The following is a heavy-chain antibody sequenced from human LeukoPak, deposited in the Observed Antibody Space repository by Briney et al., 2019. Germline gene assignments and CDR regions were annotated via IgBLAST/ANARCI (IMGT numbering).Heavy chain of an antibody. D-gene: IGHD6-19*01. CDR2: ISAYNGNT. Sequence: GASVKVSCKSSGYTFTSYGISWVRQAPGQGLEWMGWISAYNGNTNYAQKLQGRVTMTTDTSTSTAYMELRSLRSDDTAVYYCARDLEYSSGWYNYYYYYGMDVWGQGNTVTVSS. CDR1: GYTFTSYG. V-gene: IGHV1-18*01. J-gene: IGHJ6*02. CDR3: ARDLEYSSGWYNYYYYYGMDV.